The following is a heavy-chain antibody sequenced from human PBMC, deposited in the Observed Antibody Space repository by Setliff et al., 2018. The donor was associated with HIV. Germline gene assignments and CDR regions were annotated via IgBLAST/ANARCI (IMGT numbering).Heavy chain of an antibody. D-gene: IGHD3-22*01. CDR3: ARFHCYYDSSGYGVNWFDP. CDR2: IYYSGST. V-gene: IGHV4-39*07. J-gene: IGHJ5*02. CDR1: GGSISSSSYY. Sequence: SETLSLTCTVSGGSISSSSYYWGWIRQPPGKGQEWIGSIYYSGSTYYNPSLKSRVTISVDTSKNQFSLKLSSVTAADTAVYYCARFHCYYDSSGYGVNWFDPWGQGTLVTVSS.